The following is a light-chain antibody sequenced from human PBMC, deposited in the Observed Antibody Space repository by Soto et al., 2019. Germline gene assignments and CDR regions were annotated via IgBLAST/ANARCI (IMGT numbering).Light chain of an antibody. Sequence: DIQMTQSPSSLSVSVGGRVTITCRASQVIGNFLAWYQQKPGKAPKLLIYAASTLQSGAPSRFSGSGSGTDFTLTISSLQPEDVETYYYQKYIRAPYTFGQGTKLEIK. CDR2: AAS. CDR3: QKYIRAPYT. V-gene: IGKV1-27*01. CDR1: QVIGNF. J-gene: IGKJ2*01.